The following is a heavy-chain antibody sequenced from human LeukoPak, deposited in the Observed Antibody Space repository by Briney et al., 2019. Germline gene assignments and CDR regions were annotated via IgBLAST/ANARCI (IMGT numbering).Heavy chain of an antibody. Sequence: GGSLRLSCAASGFTFSSYGMHWVRQAPGKGLEWVAVIWYDGSNKYYADSVKGRFTISRDNSKNTLYLQMYSLRAEDTAVYYCARDYDILTGYYTTWLDYFDYWGQGTLVTVSS. J-gene: IGHJ4*02. CDR1: GFTFSSYG. CDR2: IWYDGSNK. D-gene: IGHD3-9*01. CDR3: ARDYDILTGYYTTWLDYFDY. V-gene: IGHV3-33*01.